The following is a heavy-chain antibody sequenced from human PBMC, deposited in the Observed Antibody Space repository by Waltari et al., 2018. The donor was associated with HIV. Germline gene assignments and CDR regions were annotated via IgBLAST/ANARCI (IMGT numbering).Heavy chain of an antibody. D-gene: IGHD3-3*01. V-gene: IGHV3-74*01. J-gene: IGHJ2*01. CDR3: ARVEVVISSPWYWYFDL. CDR1: GFIFSSYW. CDR2: IKYDGSSA. Sequence: EVQLVESGGGLVQPGGSLSLSCAATGFIFSSYWMHWVRQVPGKGLVWVSRIKYDGSSATYADSVKGRFTISRDNAKKTLYLQMNSLRAEDTAVYYCARVEVVISSPWYWYFDLWGRGTLVTVSS.